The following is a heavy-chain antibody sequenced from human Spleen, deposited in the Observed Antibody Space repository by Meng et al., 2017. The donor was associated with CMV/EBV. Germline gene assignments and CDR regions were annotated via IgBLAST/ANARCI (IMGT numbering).Heavy chain of an antibody. D-gene: IGHD7-27*01. CDR2: LFSGGNT. CDR3: AREVPGTGIQDYYFDY. Sequence: GGSLRLSCAASGITVSDSYMNWVRQAPGKGLQWVSVLFSGGNTYYADSVKGRFTISRDNSKNTLYLQMNDLRTDDTAVYYCAREVPGTGIQDYYFDYWGQGTLVTVSS. J-gene: IGHJ4*02. CDR1: GITVSDSY. V-gene: IGHV3-66*02.